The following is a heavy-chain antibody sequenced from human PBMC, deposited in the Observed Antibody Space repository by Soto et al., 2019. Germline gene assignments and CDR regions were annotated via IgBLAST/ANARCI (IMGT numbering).Heavy chain of an antibody. J-gene: IGHJ6*02. CDR3: ANTPWPLLAYYYHYGMYF. CDR1: CGSIIVYC. Sequence: SETLSLTCAGYCGSIIVYCCSWIRQPPGKGLEWIGEINHSGSNNYNPAHKSRVTISVDTSKNQFSLKLSSVTAADTAVYYCANTPWPLLAYYYHYGMYFWGQGTRVTVSS. CDR2: INHSGSN. V-gene: IGHV4-34*01. D-gene: IGHD2-15*01.